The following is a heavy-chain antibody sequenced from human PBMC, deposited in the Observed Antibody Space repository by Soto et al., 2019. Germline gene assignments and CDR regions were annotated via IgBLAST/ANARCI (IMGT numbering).Heavy chain of an antibody. CDR2: VYSSGGT. Sequence: SETLSLTCTVSGGSMSSYYWTWIRQPAGTGLEWIGRVYSSGGTHYNPSLKSRVTISLDTPKNQFSLRLLSVTDADTAVYYCARGQRFSDWFDPWGQGTLVTVSS. D-gene: IGHD3-3*01. CDR1: GGSMSSYY. V-gene: IGHV4-4*07. CDR3: ARGQRFSDWFDP. J-gene: IGHJ5*02.